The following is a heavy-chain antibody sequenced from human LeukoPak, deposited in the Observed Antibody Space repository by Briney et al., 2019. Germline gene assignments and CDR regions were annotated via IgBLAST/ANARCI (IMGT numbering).Heavy chain of an antibody. V-gene: IGHV1-2*02. J-gene: IGHJ6*02. Sequence: ASVKVSCKASGYTFTGYYMHWVRQAPGHGLEWMGWINPNSGGTNYAQKFQGRVTMTRDTSISTAYMELSRLRSDDTAVYYRARSTTVTTYPYYYYYGMDVWGQGTTVTVSS. CDR1: GYTFTGYY. CDR2: INPNSGGT. CDR3: ARSTTVTTYPYYYYYGMDV. D-gene: IGHD4-17*01.